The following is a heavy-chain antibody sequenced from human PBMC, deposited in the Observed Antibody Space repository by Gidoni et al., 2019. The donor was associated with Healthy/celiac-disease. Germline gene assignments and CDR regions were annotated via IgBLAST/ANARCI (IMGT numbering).Heavy chain of an antibody. J-gene: IGHJ4*02. V-gene: IGHV1-69*06. CDR3: ASSITFGGVIAGSDY. CDR1: GGTFRSDA. D-gene: IGHD3-16*02. CDR2: IIPIFGTA. Sequence: QVQLVQSGAEVKTPGSSVKVSCKASGGTFRSDAISWVRQAPGQGLEWMGGIIPIFGTANYAQKFQGRVTITADKSTSTAYMELSSLRSEDTAVYYCASSITFGGVIAGSDYWGQGTLVTVSS.